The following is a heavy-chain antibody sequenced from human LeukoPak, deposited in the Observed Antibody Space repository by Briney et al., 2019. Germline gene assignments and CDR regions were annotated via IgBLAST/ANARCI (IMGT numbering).Heavy chain of an antibody. V-gene: IGHV1-69*13. CDR3: ARVLGYTLGAFDY. J-gene: IGHJ4*02. CDR1: GGTFSSYA. CDR2: IIPIFGTA. Sequence: SVTVSCTASGGTFSSYAISWVRQAPGQGLEWMGGIIPIFGTANYAQKFQGRVTITADESTSTAYMELSSLRSEDTAVYYCARVLGYTLGAFDYWGQGTLVTVSS. D-gene: IGHD5-18*01.